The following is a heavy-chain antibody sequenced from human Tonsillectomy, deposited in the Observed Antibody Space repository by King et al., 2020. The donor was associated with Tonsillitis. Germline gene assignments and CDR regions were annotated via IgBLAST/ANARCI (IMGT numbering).Heavy chain of an antibody. Sequence: VQLVESGAEVKKPGSSVKVSCKASRDTFSSYGFSWVRQAPGQGLEWMGGIIPIFGTTNYAQKFQDRVTITADESTSTAYMEVTNLRSDDTAVYYCARDLVYRAVAECWYFDLWGRGTLVTVSS. V-gene: IGHV1-69*01. CDR1: RDTFSSYG. CDR2: IIPIFGTT. D-gene: IGHD6-19*01. J-gene: IGHJ2*01. CDR3: ARDLVYRAVAECWYFDL.